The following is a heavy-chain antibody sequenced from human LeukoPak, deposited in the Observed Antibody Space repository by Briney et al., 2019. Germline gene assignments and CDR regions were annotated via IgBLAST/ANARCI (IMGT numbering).Heavy chain of an antibody. J-gene: IGHJ4*02. D-gene: IGHD3-22*01. V-gene: IGHV1-46*01. CDR1: GYTFTSYY. CDR2: INPSGGST. Sequence: ASVTVSCKASGYTFTSYYMHWVRQAPGQGLEWMGIINPSGGSTSYAQKFQGRVTMTRDTSTSTVYMELSSLRSEDTAVYYCARGAPLYYDSSGCYSDPDYWGQGTLVTVSS. CDR3: ARGAPLYYDSSGCYSDPDY.